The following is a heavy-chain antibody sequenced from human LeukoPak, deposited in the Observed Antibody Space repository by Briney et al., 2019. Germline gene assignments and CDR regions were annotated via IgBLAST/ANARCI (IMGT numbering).Heavy chain of an antibody. CDR1: GYTLTDYY. J-gene: IGHJ5*02. D-gene: IGHD2/OR15-2a*01. Sequence: ASVKVSCKASGYTLTDYYMHWVRQAPGQGLEWMGWINPNSGGTNYAQKFQGRVTMTTDTSISTAYMEVSRLRSDDTAVYYCARGGIDIVTVPVSNWFDPWGQGTLVTVSS. CDR3: ARGGIDIVTVPVSNWFDP. V-gene: IGHV1-2*02. CDR2: INPNSGGT.